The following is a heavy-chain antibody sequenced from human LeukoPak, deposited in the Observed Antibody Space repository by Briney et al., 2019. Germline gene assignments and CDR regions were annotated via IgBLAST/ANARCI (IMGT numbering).Heavy chain of an antibody. CDR1: GRSFSGYY. J-gene: IGHJ4*02. CDR3: ARRKRYFDWLPFDY. Sequence: SETLSLTCAVYGRSFSGYYWSWIRQPPGKGLEWIGEINHSGSTNYNPSLKSRVTISVDTSKNQFSLKLSSVTAADTAVYYCARRKRYFDWLPFDYWGQGTLVTVSS. V-gene: IGHV4-34*01. D-gene: IGHD3-9*01. CDR2: INHSGST.